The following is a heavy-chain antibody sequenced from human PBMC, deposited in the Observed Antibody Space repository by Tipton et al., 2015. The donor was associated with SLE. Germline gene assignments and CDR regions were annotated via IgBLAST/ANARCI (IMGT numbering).Heavy chain of an antibody. CDR2: IYYSGST. V-gene: IGHV4-39*02. CDR1: GGSISSSSYY. CDR3: ARELRAGYFDY. J-gene: IGHJ4*02. Sequence: TLSLTCTVSGGSISSSSYYWGWIRQPPGKGLEWIGSIYYSGSTYYNPSLKSRVTISVDTSKNQFSLKLSSVTAADTAVYYRARELRAGYFDYWGQGTLVTVSS. D-gene: IGHD3-10*01.